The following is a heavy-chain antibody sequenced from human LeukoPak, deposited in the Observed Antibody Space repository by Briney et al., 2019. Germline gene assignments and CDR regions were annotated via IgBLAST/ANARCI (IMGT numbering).Heavy chain of an antibody. CDR3: AKGPEYMLFFDY. CDR2: ISGSGGST. J-gene: IGHJ4*02. V-gene: IGHV3-23*01. Sequence: PGGSLRLSCTTSGFNFRAYWMGWVRQAPGKGLEWVSAISGSGGSTYYADSVKGRFTISRDNSKNTLYLQMNSLRAEDTAVYYCAKGPEYMLFFDYWGQGTLVTVSS. CDR1: GFNFRAYW. D-gene: IGHD1-1*01.